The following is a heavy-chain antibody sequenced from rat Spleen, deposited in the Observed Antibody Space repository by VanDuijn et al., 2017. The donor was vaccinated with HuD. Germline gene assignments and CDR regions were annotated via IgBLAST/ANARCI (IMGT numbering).Heavy chain of an antibody. CDR1: GFSLTNNG. CDR2: ISSGGTT. J-gene: IGHJ3*01. CDR3: TRTYGGYTSHWFAY. Sequence: QVQLKESGPGLVQPSQTLSLTCTVSGFSLTNNGVSWVRQPPGKDLEWIAAISSGGTTYYSSVFKSRLSISRDTSKNQVFLKMNSLQTEDTAIYFCTRTYGGYTSHWFAYWGQGTLVTVSS. D-gene: IGHD1-11*01. V-gene: IGHV2S8*01.